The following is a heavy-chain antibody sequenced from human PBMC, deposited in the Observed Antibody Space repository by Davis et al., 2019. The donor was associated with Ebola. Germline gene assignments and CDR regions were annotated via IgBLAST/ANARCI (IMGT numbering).Heavy chain of an antibody. V-gene: IGHV4-34*01. D-gene: IGHD2-2*02. CDR3: ARVVPAAIPGYYYYYYMDV. J-gene: IGHJ6*03. CDR2: INHSGST. Sequence: PSETLSLTCAVYGGSFSGYYWSCIRQPPGKGLEWIGEINHSGSTNYNPSLKSRVTISVDTSNNQFSLKLSSVTAADTAVYYCARVVPAAIPGYYYYYYMDVWGKGTTVTVSS. CDR1: GGSFSGYY.